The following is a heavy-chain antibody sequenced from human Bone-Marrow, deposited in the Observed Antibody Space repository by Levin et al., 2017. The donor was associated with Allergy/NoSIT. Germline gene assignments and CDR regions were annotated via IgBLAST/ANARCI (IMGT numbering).Heavy chain of an antibody. Sequence: GESLKISCAASGFTFSSYDMHWVRQATGKGLEWVSAIGTAGDTYYPGSVKGRFTISRENAKNSLYLQMNSLRAGDTAVYYCARDRGGGFDYWGQGTLVTVSS. CDR3: ARDRGGGFDY. CDR2: IGTAGDT. J-gene: IGHJ4*02. D-gene: IGHD3-16*01. V-gene: IGHV3-13*01. CDR1: GFTFSSYD.